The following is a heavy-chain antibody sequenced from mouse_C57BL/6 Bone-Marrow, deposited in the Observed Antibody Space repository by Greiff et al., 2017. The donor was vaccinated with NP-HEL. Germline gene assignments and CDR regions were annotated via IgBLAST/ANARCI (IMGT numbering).Heavy chain of an antibody. V-gene: IGHV10-1*01. Sequence: EVQVVESGGGLVQPKGSLKLSCAASGFSFNTYAMNWVRQAPGKGLEWVARIRSKSNNYATYYADSVKDRFTISRDDSESMLYLQMNNLKTEDTAMYYCVRHDYGRAMDYWGQGTSVTVSS. D-gene: IGHD2-4*01. CDR3: VRHDYGRAMDY. CDR1: GFSFNTYA. CDR2: IRSKSNNYAT. J-gene: IGHJ4*01.